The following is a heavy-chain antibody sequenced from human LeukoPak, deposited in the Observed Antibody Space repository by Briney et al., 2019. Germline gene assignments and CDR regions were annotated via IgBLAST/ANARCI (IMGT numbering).Heavy chain of an antibody. J-gene: IGHJ6*02. CDR1: GGTFRSYA. Sequence: ASVKVSCKASGGTFRSYAISWVRQAPGHGLEWMGRIIPILGIANYAQKFQGRVTITADKSTSTAYMELSSLRSEDTAVYYCARDGEYYYGSGSYYSDVWGQGTTVTVSS. V-gene: IGHV1-69*04. CDR3: ARDGEYYYGSGSYYSDV. CDR2: IIPILGIA. D-gene: IGHD3-10*01.